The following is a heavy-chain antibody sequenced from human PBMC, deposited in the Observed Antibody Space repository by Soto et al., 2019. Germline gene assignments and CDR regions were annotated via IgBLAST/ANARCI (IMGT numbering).Heavy chain of an antibody. V-gene: IGHV3-66*01. J-gene: IGHJ4*02. CDR1: GFTVSDNY. CDR2: LYSGGNT. D-gene: IGHD6-13*01. CDR3: ARDFYSSSWAGY. Sequence: PGGSLRLSCAASGFTVSDNYMSWVRQAPGKGLEWVSILYSGGNTYYADSVKDRFTISRDNSKNTLYLQMNNVRAEDTAVYYCARDFYSSSWAGYWGQGTLVTVSS.